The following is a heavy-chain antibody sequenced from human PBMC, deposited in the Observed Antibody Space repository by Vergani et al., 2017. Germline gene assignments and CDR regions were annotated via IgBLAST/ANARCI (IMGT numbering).Heavy chain of an antibody. D-gene: IGHD6-19*01. CDR2: IYSGGST. CDR1: GFTVSSNY. J-gene: IGHJ3*02. Sequence: EVQLVESGGGLVQPGGSLRLSCAASGFTVSSNYMSWVRQAPGKGLEWVSVIYSGGSTYYADSVKGRFTISRDNSKNTLYLQMNSLRAEVTAVYYCARGSGWYFNAFDIWGQGTMVTVSS. V-gene: IGHV3-66*02. CDR3: ARGSGWYFNAFDI.